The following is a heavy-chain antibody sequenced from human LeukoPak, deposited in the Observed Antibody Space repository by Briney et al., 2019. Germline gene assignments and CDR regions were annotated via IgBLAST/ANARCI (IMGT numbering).Heavy chain of an antibody. J-gene: IGHJ3*02. V-gene: IGHV4-59*01. D-gene: IGHD4-23*01. CDR2: IYYSGST. Sequence: PSETLSLTCTVSGGSLSSYYWSWIRQPPGKGLEWIGYIYYSGSTNYNPSLKSRVTISVDTSKNQFSLKLSSVTAADTAVYYCARGGLTVAYAFDIWGQGTMVTVSS. CDR1: GGSLSSYY. CDR3: ARGGLTVAYAFDI.